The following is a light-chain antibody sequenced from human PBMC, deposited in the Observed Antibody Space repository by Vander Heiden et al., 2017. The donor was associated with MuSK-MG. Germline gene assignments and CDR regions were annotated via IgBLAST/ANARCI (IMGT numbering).Light chain of an antibody. CDR2: EVS. CDR1: SSDVGGYNY. V-gene: IGLV2-8*01. J-gene: IGLJ3*02. CDR3: SSYAGSTLWV. Sequence: QSALTQPPSASGSPGQSVTISCTGTSSDVGGYNYVSWYQQHPGKAPKLMSYEVSKRPSGVPDRFSGSKSGNTASLTVSGLQAEDEADYYCSSYAGSTLWVFGGGTKLTVL.